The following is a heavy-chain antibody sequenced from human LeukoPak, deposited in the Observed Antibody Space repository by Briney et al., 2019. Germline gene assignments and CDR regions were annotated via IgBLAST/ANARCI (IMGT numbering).Heavy chain of an antibody. CDR1: GYTFTSYG. CDR3: ARVSIAAAGYYFDY. J-gene: IGHJ4*02. Sequence: GASVKVSCKASGYTFTSYGISWVRQAPGQGLEWMGWISAYNGNTSYAQKLQGRVTMTTDTSTSTAYMELRSLRSDDTAVYYCARVSIAAAGYYFDYWGQGTLVTVSS. V-gene: IGHV1-18*01. CDR2: ISAYNGNT. D-gene: IGHD6-13*01.